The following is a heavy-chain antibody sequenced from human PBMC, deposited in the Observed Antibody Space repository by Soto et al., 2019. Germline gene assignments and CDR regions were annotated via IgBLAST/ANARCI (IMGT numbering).Heavy chain of an antibody. J-gene: IGHJ3*02. CDR1: GYTFTGYY. V-gene: IGHV1-46*01. CDR3: AREGGSYFASAFDI. CDR2: INPNGGST. Sequence: GASVKVSCKASGYTFTGYYMHWVRQAPGQGLEWMGIINPNGGSTNYAQKFQGRVTMTRDTSTSTVYMELSSLRSEDTAVYYCAREGGSYFASAFDIWGQGTMVTVSS. D-gene: IGHD1-26*01.